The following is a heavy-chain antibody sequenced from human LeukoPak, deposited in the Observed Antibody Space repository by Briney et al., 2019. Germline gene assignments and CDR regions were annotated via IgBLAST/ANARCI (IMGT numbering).Heavy chain of an antibody. D-gene: IGHD5-24*01. CDR2: IYTSGST. CDR1: GGSFSGYY. CDR3: AREGRDDAFDI. J-gene: IGHJ3*02. Sequence: SETLSLTCAVYGGSFSGYYWSWIRQPPGKGLEWIGRIYTSGSTNFNPSLKSRVTMSVNTSKNQFSLKLSFVTAADTAVYYCAREGRDDAFDIWGQGTMVTVSS. V-gene: IGHV4-4*07.